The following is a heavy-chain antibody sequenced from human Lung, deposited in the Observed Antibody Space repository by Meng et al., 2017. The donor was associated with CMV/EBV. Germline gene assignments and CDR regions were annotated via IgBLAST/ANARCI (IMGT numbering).Heavy chain of an antibody. CDR1: GFTFDDHA. J-gene: IGHJ6*02. V-gene: IGHV3-43D*03. D-gene: IGHD6-13*01. Sequence: GGSLRLSXAASGFTFDDHAMHWVRQAPGKGLEWISLISWDGGSTYYADSVKGRFTTSRDNSENSLYLQINSLRVEDTAVYYCAKATVSAAGFPHMDVWGQGPTVPVSS. CDR2: ISWDGGST. CDR3: AKATVSAAGFPHMDV.